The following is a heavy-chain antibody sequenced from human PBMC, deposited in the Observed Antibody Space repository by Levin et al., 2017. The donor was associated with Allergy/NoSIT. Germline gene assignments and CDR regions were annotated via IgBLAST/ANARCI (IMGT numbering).Heavy chain of an antibody. J-gene: IGHJ3*02. CDR3: ARVGPRFLEWLPLPRDAFDI. V-gene: IGHV4-34*01. Sequence: SETLSLTCAVYGGSFSGYYWSWIRQPPGKGLEWIGEINHSGSTNYNPSLKSRVTISVDTSKNQFSLKLSSVTAADTAVYYCARVGPRFLEWLPLPRDAFDIWGQGTMVTVSS. CDR1: GGSFSGYY. CDR2: INHSGST. D-gene: IGHD3-3*01.